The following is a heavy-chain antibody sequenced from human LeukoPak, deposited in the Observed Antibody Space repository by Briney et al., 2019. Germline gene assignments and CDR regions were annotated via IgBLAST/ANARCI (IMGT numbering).Heavy chain of an antibody. CDR1: GYTFTAYY. J-gene: IGHJ4*02. CDR2: INPNSGGT. V-gene: IGHV1-2*04. CDR3: ARGTPGSYLAY. D-gene: IGHD3-16*02. Sequence: GASVRVSCKASGYTFTAYYMHWVRQAPGRGLEWMGWINPNSGGTNYAQKFKGWVTLTRDTSINTTYMELNRLTSDVTAVYFCARGTPGSYLAYWGQGTLVTVSS.